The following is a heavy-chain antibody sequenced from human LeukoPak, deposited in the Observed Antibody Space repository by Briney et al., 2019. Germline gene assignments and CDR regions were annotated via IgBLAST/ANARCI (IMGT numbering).Heavy chain of an antibody. CDR2: VTGSGGDT. J-gene: IGHJ4*02. D-gene: IGHD3-22*01. Sequence: PGGSLRLSCAASGFTFSNYAMSWVRQTPGKGLECVSVVTGSGGDTYYTGSVNGRFTISRDNSKNTLYLQMNSLRAEDTAVYYCQVVVVITPYFDYWGQGTLVTVSS. CDR3: QVVVVITPYFDY. V-gene: IGHV3-23*01. CDR1: GFTFSNYA.